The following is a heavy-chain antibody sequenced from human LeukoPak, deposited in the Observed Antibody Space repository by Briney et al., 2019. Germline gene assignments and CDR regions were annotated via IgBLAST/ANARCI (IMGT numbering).Heavy chain of an antibody. J-gene: IGHJ5*02. V-gene: IGHV1-8*01. Sequence: GASVKVSCKASGYTFTSYDINWVRQATGQGLEWMGWMNPNSGNTGYAQKFQGRVTMTRNTSISTAYMELSSLRSEDTAVYYCARGGMGSYYDILTGYYSLYWFDPWGQGTPVTVSS. D-gene: IGHD3-9*01. CDR1: GYTFTSYD. CDR3: ARGGMGSYYDILTGYYSLYWFDP. CDR2: MNPNSGNT.